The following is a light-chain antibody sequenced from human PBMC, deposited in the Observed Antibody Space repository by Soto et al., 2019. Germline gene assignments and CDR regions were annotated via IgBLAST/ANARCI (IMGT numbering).Light chain of an antibody. J-gene: IGKJ1*01. Sequence: EIVMTQSPATLSVSPGEIATLSCRASQSVSGNLAWYQQKPGQAPRLLIYGASTRAAGFPARFSGSGSGTEFTLTISSLQPDDFATYYCQQYHEYWFGQGTKVDIK. V-gene: IGKV3-15*01. CDR1: QSVSGN. CDR2: GAS. CDR3: QQYHEYW.